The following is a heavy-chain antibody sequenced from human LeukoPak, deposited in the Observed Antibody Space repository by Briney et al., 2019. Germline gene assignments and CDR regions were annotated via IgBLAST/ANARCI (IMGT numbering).Heavy chain of an antibody. J-gene: IGHJ4*02. V-gene: IGHV3-30*18. D-gene: IGHD3-22*01. CDR3: AKEFSGYLASFEY. CDR2: TSFDGSYK. CDR1: GFTFSSYG. Sequence: GGSLRLSCAASGFTFSSYGMHWVRQAPGKGLEWVAMTSFDGSYKNYADSVKGRFTISRDNSKNRLYLQMNGLRAEDTAVYYCAKEFSGYLASFEYWGQGTLVTVSS.